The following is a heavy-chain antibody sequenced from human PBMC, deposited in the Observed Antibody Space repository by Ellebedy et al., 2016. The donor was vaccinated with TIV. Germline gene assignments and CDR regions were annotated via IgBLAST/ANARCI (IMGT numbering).Heavy chain of an antibody. D-gene: IGHD5-24*01. V-gene: IGHV3-23*01. CDR2: ISGSGGST. Sequence: GGSLRLSCAGSGFTFSSYALGWVRQAPGKGLDWVSSISGSGGSTYYADSVTGRFTISRDNSEITLYLQLNSLRAEDTAVYYCAKGEYKDGHNYVVDYWGQGTLVTVSS. J-gene: IGHJ4*02. CDR1: GFTFSSYA. CDR3: AKGEYKDGHNYVVDY.